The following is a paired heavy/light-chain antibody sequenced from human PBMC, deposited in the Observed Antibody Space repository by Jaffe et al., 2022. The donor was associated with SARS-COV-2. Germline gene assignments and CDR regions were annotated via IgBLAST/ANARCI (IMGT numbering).Light chain of an antibody. V-gene: IGLV3-19*01. CDR1: SLRSYY. CDR3: NSRDSSGNHLGVV. CDR2: GKN. Sequence: SSELTQDPAVSVALGQTVRITCQGDSLRSYYASWYQQKPGQAPVLVIYGKNNRPSGIPDRFSGSSSGNTASLTITGAQAEDEADYYCNSRDSSGNHLGVVFGGGTKLTVL. J-gene: IGLJ2*01.
Heavy chain of an antibody. CDR3: ARGRQWLVSQALKERGDYYYYGMDV. J-gene: IGHJ6*02. D-gene: IGHD6-19*01. CDR2: INHSGST. CDR1: GGSFSGYY. V-gene: IGHV4-34*01. Sequence: QVQLQQWGAGLLKPSETLSLTCAVYGGSFSGYYWSWIRQPPGKGLEWIGEINHSGSTNYNPSLKSRVTISVDTSKNQFSLKLSSVTAADTAVYYCARGRQWLVSQALKERGDYYYYGMDVWGQGTTVTVSS.